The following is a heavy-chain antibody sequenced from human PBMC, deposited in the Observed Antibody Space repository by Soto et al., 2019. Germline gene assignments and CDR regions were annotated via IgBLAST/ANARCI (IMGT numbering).Heavy chain of an antibody. Sequence: GASVKVSCKASGGTFSSYTISWVRQASGQGLEWMGRIIPILGIANYAQKFQGRVTITADKSTSTAYMELSSLRSEDTAVYYCARDIVATISGYYFDYWGQGTLVTVSS. D-gene: IGHD5-12*01. CDR1: GGTFSSYT. CDR2: IIPILGIA. V-gene: IGHV1-69*04. CDR3: ARDIVATISGYYFDY. J-gene: IGHJ4*02.